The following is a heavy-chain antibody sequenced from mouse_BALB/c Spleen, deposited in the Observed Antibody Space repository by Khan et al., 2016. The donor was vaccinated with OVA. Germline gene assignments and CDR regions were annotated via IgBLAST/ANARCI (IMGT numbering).Heavy chain of an antibody. D-gene: IGHD2-14*01. Sequence: QVQLQQSGAELARPGASVKMSRKASGYTFTTYTIHWIKKRPGQGLEWIGYINPSNGYSNYNQKFKDKATLTTDKSSTTAYLQLSSLTSDDSAVDNCVRDGAYHRNDGWFAYWGQGTLVTVSA. J-gene: IGHJ3*01. CDR3: VRDGAYHRNDGWFAY. CDR2: INPSNGYS. CDR1: GYTFTTYT. V-gene: IGHV1-4*01.